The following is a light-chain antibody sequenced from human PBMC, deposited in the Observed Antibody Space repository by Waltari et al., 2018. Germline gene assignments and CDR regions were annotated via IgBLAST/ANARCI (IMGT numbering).Light chain of an antibody. J-gene: IGKJ5*01. CDR2: GAF. CDR3: QQYGSSPLT. V-gene: IGKV3-20*01. CDR1: QRVSNNP. Sequence: EIVLTQSPGTLFLSPGASATLSCRASQRVSNNPLAWYQQSPGQAPRLVIYGAFARATAIPDRFSGTGSGTDFTLTISRLEPEDFAMYYCQQYGSSPLTFGQGTRLEIK.